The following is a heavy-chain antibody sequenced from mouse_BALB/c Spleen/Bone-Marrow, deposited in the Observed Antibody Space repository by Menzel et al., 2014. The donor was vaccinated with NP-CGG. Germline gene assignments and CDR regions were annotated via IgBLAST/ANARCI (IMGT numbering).Heavy chain of an antibody. V-gene: IGHV5-6-3*01. CDR1: GFTFSSYG. CDR2: INSNGGST. Sequence: EVHLVESGGGLVQPGGSLKLSCAAPGFTFSSYGMSWVRQTPDKRLELVATINSNGGSTYYPDSVKGRFTISRDNAKNTLYLQMSSLKSEDTAMYYCARVSYYAMDYWGQGTSVTVSS. CDR3: ARVSYYAMDY. J-gene: IGHJ4*01.